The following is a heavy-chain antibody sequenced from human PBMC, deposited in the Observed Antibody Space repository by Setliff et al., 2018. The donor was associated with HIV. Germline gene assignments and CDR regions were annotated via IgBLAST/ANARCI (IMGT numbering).Heavy chain of an antibody. CDR1: GGTIRSSNW. J-gene: IGHJ6*03. CDR3: ARVPWGGRGEYYYYYMDV. V-gene: IGHV4-4*02. Sequence: SETLSLTCTVSGGTIRSSNWWSWVRQTPGKGLEWIGEIYHSGNTNYNPSLKSRVTISVDKSKNQFSLKLNSVTAADTAVYYCARVPWGGRGEYYYYYMDVWGKGTTVTVSS. CDR2: IYHSGNT. D-gene: IGHD3-16*01.